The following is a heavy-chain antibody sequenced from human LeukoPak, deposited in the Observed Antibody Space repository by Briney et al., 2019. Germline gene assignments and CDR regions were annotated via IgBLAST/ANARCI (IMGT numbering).Heavy chain of an antibody. V-gene: IGHV5-51*01. CDR2: IYPGDSDT. CDR3: ASAGYSSSSFDY. J-gene: IGHJ4*02. D-gene: IGHD6-6*01. CDR1: GYSFFSYL. Sequence: GGSLKISCKGFGYSFFSYLVGWGGPMPGERLEGVGIIYPGDSDTRYSPSFQGQVTISADKSISTAYLQWSSLKASDTAMYYCASAGYSSSSFDYWGQGTLVTVSS.